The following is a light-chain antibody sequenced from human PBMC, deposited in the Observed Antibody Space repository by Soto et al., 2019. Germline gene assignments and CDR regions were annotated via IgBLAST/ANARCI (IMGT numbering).Light chain of an antibody. V-gene: IGLV1-51*01. CDR1: SSNIGNNY. CDR3: GTWDSSLSAGI. Sequence: QSVLKQPPSVSAAPGQKVTISCSGSSSNIGNNYVSWYQQLPGTALKLLIYDNNKRPSGIPDRFSGSKSGTSATLGITGHQTGDEADYYCGTWDSSLSAGIFGTGTKVTVL. J-gene: IGLJ1*01. CDR2: DNN.